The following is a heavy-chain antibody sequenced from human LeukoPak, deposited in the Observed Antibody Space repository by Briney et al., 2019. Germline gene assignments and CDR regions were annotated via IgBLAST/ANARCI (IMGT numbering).Heavy chain of an antibody. Sequence: SGTLSLTCGVSGGSISTTNWWTWVRRPPGEGLEWIGEVHLSGRTHYNPSLESRVTMSVDMSENHISLRLTSVTAADTAVYYCAREGGPYRPLDYSGQGTLVTVSS. J-gene: IGHJ4*02. CDR1: GGSISTTNW. CDR2: VHLSGRT. V-gene: IGHV4-4*02. CDR3: AREGGPYRPLDY.